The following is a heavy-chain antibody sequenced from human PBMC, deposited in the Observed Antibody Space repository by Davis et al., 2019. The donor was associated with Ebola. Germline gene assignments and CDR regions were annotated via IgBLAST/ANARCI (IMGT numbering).Heavy chain of an antibody. Sequence: SAKVPCKASAYTFSNYAIMRVRHASAHGLGWMARMNTDTGTVNYSQKFDGRVTVTADRTTTTTYLQLRGLGSDDTAVYYCARDALRSDSWRYYFFGLDVWGQGTTVTVSS. CDR1: AYTFSNYA. D-gene: IGHD2-21*01. J-gene: IGHJ6*02. CDR3: ARDALRSDSWRYYFFGLDV. V-gene: IGHV1-18*04. CDR2: MNTDTGTV.